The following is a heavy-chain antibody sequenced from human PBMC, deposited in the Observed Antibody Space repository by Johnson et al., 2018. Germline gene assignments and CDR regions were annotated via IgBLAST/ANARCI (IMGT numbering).Heavy chain of an antibody. D-gene: IGHD1-26*01. CDR2: ISRRNSST. CDR1: GFTFSSYA. Sequence: VQLVESGGGLVQPGGSLSLSCAASGFTFSSYAMNWVRQAPGKGLEWVSTISRRNSSTYYADSVKGRFTISRDNSKNILYLQMNSLRAEDTAIYYCAKNHKSGTYVRAEYFQHWGQGTVVTVSS. V-gene: IGHV3-23*04. J-gene: IGHJ1*01. CDR3: AKNHKSGTYVRAEYFQH.